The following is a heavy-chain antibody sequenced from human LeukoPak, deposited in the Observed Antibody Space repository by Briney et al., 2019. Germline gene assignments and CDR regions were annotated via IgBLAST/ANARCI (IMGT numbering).Heavy chain of an antibody. CDR2: ISYDGSEQ. D-gene: IGHD3/OR15-3a*01. J-gene: IGHJ4*02. Sequence: GGSLRLSCAASGFTFGHYAMYWVRQAPGKGLEWVALISYDGSEQHYADSVKGRFTISRDSPKNTLYLQMNTLRPEDTAVYYCARERTGFYAEYWGQGTLVTVSS. CDR1: GFTFGHYA. CDR3: ARERTGFYAEY. V-gene: IGHV3-30*04.